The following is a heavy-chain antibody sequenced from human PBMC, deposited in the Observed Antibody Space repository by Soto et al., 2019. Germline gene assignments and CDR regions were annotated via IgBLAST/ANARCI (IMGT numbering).Heavy chain of an antibody. CDR2: INPSIGGT. CDR3: ARGYSTGWENILYYYAMDV. CDR1: ESDFSDYY. Sequence: ASVKVSCKASESDFSDYYIHWVRQAPGQGLEWMGWINPSIGGTEYALKFQGRVTMTGDTSSSTAYMALSTLRSDDTAVYYCARGYSTGWENILYYYAMDVWGQGTTVTVS. V-gene: IGHV1-2*02. J-gene: IGHJ6*02. D-gene: IGHD6-19*01.